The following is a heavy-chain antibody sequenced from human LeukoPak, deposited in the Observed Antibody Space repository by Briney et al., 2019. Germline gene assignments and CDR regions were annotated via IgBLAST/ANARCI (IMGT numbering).Heavy chain of an antibody. CDR1: GFTFSSYS. V-gene: IGHV3-21*01. Sequence: GGSLRLFCAASGFTFSSYSMNWVRQAPGKGLEWFSSISSSSSYIYYADSVKGRFTISRDNAKNSLYLQMNSLRAEDTAVYYCARDQERNAVAGTLGYWGQGTLVTVSS. D-gene: IGHD6-19*01. CDR2: ISSSSSYI. J-gene: IGHJ4*02. CDR3: ARDQERNAVAGTLGY.